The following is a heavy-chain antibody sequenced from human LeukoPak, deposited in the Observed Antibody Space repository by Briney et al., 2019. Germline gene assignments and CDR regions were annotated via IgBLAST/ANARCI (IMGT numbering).Heavy chain of an antibody. CDR3: ARLRRNSDSSGYYYYYDY. D-gene: IGHD3-22*01. CDR1: GYTFSSFS. J-gene: IGHJ4*02. V-gene: IGHV3-21*01. CDR2: ISVRSNYI. Sequence: GGSLRLSCAASGYTFSSFSINWVRQAPGKGLEWVSSISVRSNYIYYADSVRGRFSISRDDARNSLYLQMDSQRGDDTAVYYCARLRRNSDSSGYYYYYDYWGQGTLVTVSS.